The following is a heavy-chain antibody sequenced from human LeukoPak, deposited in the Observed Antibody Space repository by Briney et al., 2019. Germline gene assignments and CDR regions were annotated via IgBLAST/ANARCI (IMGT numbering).Heavy chain of an antibody. Sequence: GGSLRLSCAASGFTFSNAWMNWVRQAPGKGLEWVGRIKSKTDGGTIEYTAPVKGRFTISRDDSKNTLFLQMNSLKTEDTALYYCTTDQGGSYWGNYWGQGTLVTVSS. CDR2: IKSKTDGGTI. J-gene: IGHJ4*02. CDR3: TTDQGGSYWGNY. CDR1: GFTFSNAW. V-gene: IGHV3-15*01. D-gene: IGHD1-26*01.